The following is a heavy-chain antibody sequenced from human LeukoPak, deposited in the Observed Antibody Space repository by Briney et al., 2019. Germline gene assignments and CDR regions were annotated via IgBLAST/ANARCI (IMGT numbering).Heavy chain of an antibody. CDR2: FCLGRDT. D-gene: IGHD3-16*01. V-gene: IGHV4-38-2*02. Sequence: SSETLSLTCTVSGDSVTNDFFWGWVRQPPGKELEWIGSFCLGRDTYYRPSVKSRVTISVDTSKNQFSLNLNSVTAADTAVYYCARWASISRQPGGFFDHWGQGTLVTVSS. CDR3: ARWASISRQPGGFFDH. J-gene: IGHJ4*02. CDR1: GDSVTNDFF.